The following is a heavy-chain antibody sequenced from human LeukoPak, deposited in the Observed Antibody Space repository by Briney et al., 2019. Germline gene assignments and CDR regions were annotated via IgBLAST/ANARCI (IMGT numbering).Heavy chain of an antibody. CDR3: ARERHSSSWYGGFDY. V-gene: IGHV3-74*01. J-gene: IGHJ4*02. CDR2: INSDGSST. Sequence: GGSLRLSCAASGFTFSSYWMHWVRQAPGKGLVWVSRINSDGSSTSYADSVKGRFTISRDNAKNTLYLQMNSLRAEDTAVYYCARERHSSSWYGGFDYWGQGTLVTVSS. CDR1: GFTFSSYW. D-gene: IGHD6-13*01.